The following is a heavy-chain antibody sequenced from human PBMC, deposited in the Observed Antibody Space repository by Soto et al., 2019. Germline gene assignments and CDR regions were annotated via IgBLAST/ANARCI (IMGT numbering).Heavy chain of an antibody. CDR3: ARGSFYSSSSWFDP. D-gene: IGHD6-6*01. J-gene: IGHJ5*02. CDR1: GGSISSGGYY. V-gene: IGHV4-31*03. Sequence: SETLSLTCTVSGGSISSGGYYWSWIRQHPGKGLEWIGYIYYSGRTYYNPSLHSRVSIAVDTTENQFSLKLTSVTAADTSVYYCARGSFYSSSSWFDPWGRGTLVTVSS. CDR2: IYYSGRT.